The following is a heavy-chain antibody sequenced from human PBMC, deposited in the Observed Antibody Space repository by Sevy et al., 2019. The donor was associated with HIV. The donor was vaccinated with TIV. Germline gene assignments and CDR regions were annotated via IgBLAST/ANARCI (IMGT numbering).Heavy chain of an antibody. Sequence: GESLKISCKGSGYSFTSYWIGWVRQMPGKGLEWMGIIYPGDSDTRYSPSFQGQVTISADRSISTAYLQWSSLKASDTAMYYCARRSIYYDSSGLIAFDIWGQGTMVTVSS. D-gene: IGHD3-22*01. V-gene: IGHV5-51*01. CDR1: GYSFTSYW. J-gene: IGHJ3*02. CDR2: IYPGDSDT. CDR3: ARRSIYYDSSGLIAFDI.